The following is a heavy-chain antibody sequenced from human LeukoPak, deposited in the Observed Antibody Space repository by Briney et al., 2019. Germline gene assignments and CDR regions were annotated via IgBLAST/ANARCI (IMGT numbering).Heavy chain of an antibody. CDR1: GFTFSSYA. CDR3: ARDPVPATARHFDY. Sequence: GGSLSLSCAASGFTFSSYAMHWVRQPPGKGLEWVAVTSSDGNIKYYADSVKGRFTISRDNSKNTLYLQMNSLRGEDTGVYYCARDPVPATARHFDYWGQGTLVTVSS. J-gene: IGHJ4*02. D-gene: IGHD1-1*01. V-gene: IGHV3-30-3*01. CDR2: TSSDGNIK.